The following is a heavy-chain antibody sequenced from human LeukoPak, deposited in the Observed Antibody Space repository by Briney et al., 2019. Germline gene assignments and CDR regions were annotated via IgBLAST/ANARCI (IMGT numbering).Heavy chain of an antibody. D-gene: IGHD6-13*01. J-gene: IGHJ4*02. V-gene: IGHV3-64*01. CDR3: AREGSSSWDFDY. CDR1: GFTFSSYA. Sequence: GGSLRLSCAASGFTFSSYAMHWVRQAPGKGLEYVSAISSNGGSTYYANSVKGRFTISRDNSKNTLYLQMGSLRAEDMAVYYCAREGSSSWDFDYWGQGTLVTVSS. CDR2: ISSNGGST.